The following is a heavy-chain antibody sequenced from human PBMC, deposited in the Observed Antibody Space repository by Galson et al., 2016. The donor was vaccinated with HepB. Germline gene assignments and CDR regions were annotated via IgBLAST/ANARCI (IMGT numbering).Heavy chain of an antibody. CDR1: GFTFGDYY. Sequence: SLRLSCAASGFTFGDYYMSWIRQAPGKGLEWVASISIRSYYTNYADSVKGRFTISRDNAKTSLYLQMNSLRAEDTALYYCEKGLYGDIDFWGQGTLVTVSS. D-gene: IGHD4-17*01. J-gene: IGHJ4*02. V-gene: IGHV3-11*05. CDR2: ISIRSYYT. CDR3: EKGLYGDIDF.